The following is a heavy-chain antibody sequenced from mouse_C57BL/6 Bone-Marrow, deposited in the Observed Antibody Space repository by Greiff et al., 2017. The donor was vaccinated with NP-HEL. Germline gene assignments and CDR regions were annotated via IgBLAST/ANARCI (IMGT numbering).Heavy chain of an antibody. V-gene: IGHV1-47*01. CDR1: GYTFTTYP. D-gene: IGHD2-1*01. Sequence: VKLQQSGAELVKPGASVKMSCKASGYTFTTYPIEWMKQNHGKSLEWIGNFHPYNDDTKYNEKFKGKATLTVEKSSSTVYLELSRLTSDDSAVYYCARSGNYDYYAMDYWGQGTSVTVSS. CDR2: FHPYNDDT. CDR3: ARSGNYDYYAMDY. J-gene: IGHJ4*01.